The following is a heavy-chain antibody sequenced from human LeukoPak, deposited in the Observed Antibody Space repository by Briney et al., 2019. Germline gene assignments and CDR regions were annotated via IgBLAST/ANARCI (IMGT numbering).Heavy chain of an antibody. CDR1: GGTFSIYA. Sequence: ASVKVSFKASGGTFSIYAISWVRQAPGQGLEWMGGIIPIFGTANYAQKFQGRVTITTDESTSTAYMKLSSLRSEDTAVYYCAGGYYDSSGYYGDYWGQGTLVTVSS. V-gene: IGHV1-69*05. CDR2: IIPIFGTA. J-gene: IGHJ4*02. D-gene: IGHD3-22*01. CDR3: AGGYYDSSGYYGDY.